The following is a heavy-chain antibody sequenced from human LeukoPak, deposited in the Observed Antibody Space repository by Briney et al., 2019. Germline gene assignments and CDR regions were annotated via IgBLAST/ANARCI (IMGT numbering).Heavy chain of an antibody. CDR1: GFTFSDYY. CDR2: ISSSCSTI. CDR3: ARGGIHVSGIDEFDY. V-gene: IGHV3-11*04. J-gene: IGHJ4*02. D-gene: IGHD6-19*01. Sequence: GGPQRLSCAASGFTFSDYYMSWIRQAPGKGLELVLFISSSCSTIYYTASVKGRFTISRENAESSLYLQINSQRAEDTAVYYCARGGIHVSGIDEFDYWGRGTLVSVSS.